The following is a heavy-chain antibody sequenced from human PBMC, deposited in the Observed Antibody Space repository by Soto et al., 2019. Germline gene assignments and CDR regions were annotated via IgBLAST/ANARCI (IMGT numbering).Heavy chain of an antibody. CDR3: AGHTTSAVAGTFDY. J-gene: IGHJ4*02. D-gene: IGHD6-19*01. Sequence: SETLSLTCTSSGGSISSSRYYWGWIRQPPGKGLEWIGSIYYSGSTYYNPSLKSRVTISVDTSKNQFSLKLSSVTAADTAVYYCAGHTTSAVAGTFDYWGRGTLVTVSS. CDR2: IYYSGST. V-gene: IGHV4-39*01. CDR1: GGSISSSRYY.